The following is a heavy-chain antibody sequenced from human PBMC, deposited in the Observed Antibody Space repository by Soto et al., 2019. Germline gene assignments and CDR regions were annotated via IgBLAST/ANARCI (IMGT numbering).Heavy chain of an antibody. J-gene: IGHJ6*02. V-gene: IGHV4-39*01. CDR1: GGSISSSSYY. CDR2: IYYSGST. CDR3: ASRRGLWFGTGYYYYGMDV. D-gene: IGHD3-10*01. Sequence: TLSLTCTVSGGSISSSSYYWGWIRQPPGKGLEWIGSIYYSGSTYYNPSLKSRVTISVDTSKNQFSLKLSSVTAADTAVYYCASRRGLWFGTGYYYYGMDVWGQGTTVTVSS.